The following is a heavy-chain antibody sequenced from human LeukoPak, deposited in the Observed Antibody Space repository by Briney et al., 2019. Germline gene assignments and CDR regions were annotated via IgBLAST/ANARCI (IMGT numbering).Heavy chain of an antibody. Sequence: PGGSLRLSCAASGFTFSDYYITWIRQAPGKGLEWISSITTSSTYTFYADSVKGRFTISRDNARNSLYLQMNSLTAEDTAVYYCARDPYSGAYGNTYYYYMDVWGKGTTVTISS. CDR1: GFTFSDYY. CDR3: ARDPYSGAYGNTYYYYMDV. J-gene: IGHJ6*03. D-gene: IGHD1-26*01. CDR2: ITTSSTYT. V-gene: IGHV3-11*06.